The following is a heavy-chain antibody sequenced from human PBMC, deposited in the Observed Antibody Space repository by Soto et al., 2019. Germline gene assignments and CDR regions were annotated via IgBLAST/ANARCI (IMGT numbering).Heavy chain of an antibody. D-gene: IGHD3-3*01. CDR2: INPSGGST. Sequence: AASVKVSLKASGYTLTSYYIHLVRQAPGQGLEWMGIINPSGGSTSYAQKFQGRVTMTRDTSTSTVYMELSSLRSEDTAVYYCARAMDFWSGYYAWFDPWGQGTLVTAPQ. CDR1: GYTLTSYY. CDR3: ARAMDFWSGYYAWFDP. J-gene: IGHJ5*02. V-gene: IGHV1-46*03.